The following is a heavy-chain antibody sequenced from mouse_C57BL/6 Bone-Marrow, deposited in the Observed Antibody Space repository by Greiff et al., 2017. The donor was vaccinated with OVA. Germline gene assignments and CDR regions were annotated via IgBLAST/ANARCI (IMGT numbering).Heavy chain of an antibody. D-gene: IGHD2-3*01. V-gene: IGHV1-64*01. CDR2: IHPNSGST. CDR1: GYTFTSYW. CDR3: ARVGGWLLHPWFAD. Sequence: QVQLQQSGAELVKPGASVKLSCKASGYTFTSYWMHWVKQRPGQGLEWIGIIHPNSGSTDYNEKFKGKATLTVDKSSSTAYMQLSSLTSEDSAVYYGARVGGWLLHPWFADWGQGTLVTVSA. J-gene: IGHJ3*01.